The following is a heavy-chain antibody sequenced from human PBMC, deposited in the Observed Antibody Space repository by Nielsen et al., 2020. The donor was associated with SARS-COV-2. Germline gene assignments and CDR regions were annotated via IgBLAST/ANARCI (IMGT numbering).Heavy chain of an antibody. CDR2: INWNGGST. Sequence: GESLKISCAASGFTFDDYGMSWVRQAPGKGLEWVSGINWNGGSTGYADSVKGRFTISRDNAKNTLYLQMNSLRAEDTAVFYCTVTGGYWGQGTLVTVSS. J-gene: IGHJ4*02. CDR3: TVTGGY. V-gene: IGHV3-20*04. CDR1: GFTFDDYG. D-gene: IGHD4-17*01.